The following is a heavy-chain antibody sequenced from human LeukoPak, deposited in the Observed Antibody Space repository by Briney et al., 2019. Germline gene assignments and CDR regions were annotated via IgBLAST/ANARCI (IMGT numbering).Heavy chain of an antibody. D-gene: IGHD1-26*01. V-gene: IGHV4-39*01. Sequence: SETLSLTFSVSGASISGGTYYWGWIRQPPGKGLEWIGSIYYTGSTYDNPSHKSRVTISVDTSKNQFSLKLSSVTAADTAVYYCARRGGSGRAFDYWGQGTLVTVSS. J-gene: IGHJ4*02. CDR2: IYYTGST. CDR1: GASISGGTYY. CDR3: ARRGGSGRAFDY.